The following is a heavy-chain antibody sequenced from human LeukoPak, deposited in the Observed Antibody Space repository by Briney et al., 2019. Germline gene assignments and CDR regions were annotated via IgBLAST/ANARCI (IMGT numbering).Heavy chain of an antibody. CDR1: GGSFSGYY. CDR2: INHSGST. D-gene: IGHD2-2*03. V-gene: IGHV4-34*01. J-gene: IGHJ3*02. CDR3: ASLGIVVVPAAPNDAFDI. Sequence: PSETLSLTCAVYGGSFSGYYWSWIRQPPGKGLEWIGEINHSGSTNYNPSLKSRVTISVDTSKNQFSLKLSSVTAADTAVYYCASLGIVVVPAAPNDAFDIWGQGTMVTVSS.